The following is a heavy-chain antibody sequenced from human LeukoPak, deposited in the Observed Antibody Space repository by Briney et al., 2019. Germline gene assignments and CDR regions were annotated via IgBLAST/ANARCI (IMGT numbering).Heavy chain of an antibody. J-gene: IGHJ5*02. CDR1: GFTFSTYN. Sequence: GGSLRLSCAASGFTFSTYNMDWVRQAPGEGLEWLSYITSSSSTIYYADSVKGRFTISRDNAKDSLYLQMNSLRAEDTAVYYCAGSPRYYDILTGYSPGWFDPWGQGTLVTVSS. CDR2: ITSSSSTI. CDR3: AGSPRYYDILTGYSPGWFDP. V-gene: IGHV3-48*04. D-gene: IGHD3-9*01.